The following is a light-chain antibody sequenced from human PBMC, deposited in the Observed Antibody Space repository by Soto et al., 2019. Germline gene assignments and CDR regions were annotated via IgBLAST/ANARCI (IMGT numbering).Light chain of an antibody. CDR2: RNN. CDR3: AAWDDSLSVV. J-gene: IGLJ2*01. Sequence: QLVLTQPPSASGTPGQRVTISCSESSSNIGSNYVYWYQQLPGTAPKLLIYRNNQRPSGVPDRFSGSKSGTSASLAISGLRSEDEADYYCAAWDDSLSVVFGGGTKLTVL. V-gene: IGLV1-47*01. CDR1: SSNIGSNY.